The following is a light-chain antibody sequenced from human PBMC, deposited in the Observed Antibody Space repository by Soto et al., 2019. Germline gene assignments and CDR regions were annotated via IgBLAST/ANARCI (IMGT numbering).Light chain of an antibody. Sequence: EVVLTQSPGTLSLSPGERATLSCRASQSVSSNFLAWYQQKPAQAPRLLIYGASNRATGIPDRFSGSGSGTDFTLNISRLEPEDLAVYYCQQYGSCLTCGGGTKVESK. V-gene: IGKV3-20*01. CDR1: QSVSSNF. CDR3: QQYGSCLT. CDR2: GAS. J-gene: IGKJ4*01.